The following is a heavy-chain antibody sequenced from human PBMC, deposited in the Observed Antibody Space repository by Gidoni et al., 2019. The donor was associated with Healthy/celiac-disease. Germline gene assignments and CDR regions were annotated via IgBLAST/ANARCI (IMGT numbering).Heavy chain of an antibody. Sequence: EVQLVESGGGLVHPGRSLRLSCAASGFTFDDYAMHWVRQAPGQGLEWVSGISWNSGSIGYADSVKGRFTISRDNAKNSLYLQMNSLRAEDTALYYCAKDLGVYGVSSSLDYWGQGTLVTVSS. CDR1: GFTFDDYA. D-gene: IGHD6-6*01. J-gene: IGHJ4*02. V-gene: IGHV3-9*01. CDR2: ISWNSGSI. CDR3: AKDLGVYGVSSSLDY.